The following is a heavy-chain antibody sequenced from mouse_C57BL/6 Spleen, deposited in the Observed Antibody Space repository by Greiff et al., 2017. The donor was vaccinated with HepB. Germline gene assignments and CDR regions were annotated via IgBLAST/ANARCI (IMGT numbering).Heavy chain of an antibody. CDR2: IHPNSGST. V-gene: IGHV1-64*01. CDR3: ARPLDGYYDAMDY. J-gene: IGHJ4*01. Sequence: QVQLKQPGAELVKPGASVKLSCKASGYTFTSYWMHWVKQRPGQGLEWIGMIHPNSGSTNYNEKFKSKATLTVDKSSSTAYMQLSSLTSEDSAVYYCARPLDGYYDAMDYWGQGTSVTVSS. CDR1: GYTFTSYW. D-gene: IGHD2-3*01.